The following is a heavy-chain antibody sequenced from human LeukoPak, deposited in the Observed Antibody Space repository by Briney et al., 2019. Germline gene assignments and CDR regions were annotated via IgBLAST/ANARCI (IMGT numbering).Heavy chain of an antibody. D-gene: IGHD5-18*01. V-gene: IGHV4-59*08. CDR2: IYYSGST. J-gene: IGHJ4*02. Sequence: SETLSLTCTVSGGSISSYYWSWIRQPPGKGLEWIGYIYYSGSTNYNPSLKSRVTISVDTSKNQFSLKLSSVTAAGTAVYYCARHRKRGIQLWLRSGFDYWGQGTLVTVSS. CDR1: GGSISSYY. CDR3: ARHRKRGIQLWLRSGFDY.